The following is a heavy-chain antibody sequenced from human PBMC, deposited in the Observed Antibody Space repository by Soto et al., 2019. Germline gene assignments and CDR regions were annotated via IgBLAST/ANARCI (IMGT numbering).Heavy chain of an antibody. CDR1: GFTFSSYA. V-gene: IGHV3-23*01. Sequence: EVQLLDSGGGLVQPGGSLRLSCAASGFTFSSYAMSWVRQAPGKGLEWVSSISVSGGSTYSTYYADSVRGRLTISRDDSRNTMYLQMSILRAEDTAIYYCAKNYYFDSWGQGTLVTVSS. CDR3: AKNYYFDS. J-gene: IGHJ4*02. CDR2: ISVSGGSTYST.